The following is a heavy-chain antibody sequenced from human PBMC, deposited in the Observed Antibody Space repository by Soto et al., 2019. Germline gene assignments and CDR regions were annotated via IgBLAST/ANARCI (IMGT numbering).Heavy chain of an antibody. D-gene: IGHD3-22*01. V-gene: IGHV3-53*01. CDR3: ARDRVESGYPEYFQH. J-gene: IGHJ1*01. CDR1: GFTVSSNY. CDR2: IYSGGST. Sequence: EVQLVESGGGLIQPGGSLRLSCAASGFTVSSNYMSWVRQAPGKGLEWVSVIYSGGSTYYADSVKGRFTISRDNSKNTLYLPMNRPGGEETAVFYCARDRVESGYPEYFQHWGQGTLVTVSS.